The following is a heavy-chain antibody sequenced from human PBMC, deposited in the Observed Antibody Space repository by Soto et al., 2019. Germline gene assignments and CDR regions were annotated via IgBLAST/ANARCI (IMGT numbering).Heavy chain of an antibody. CDR1: GFTFTNYG. CDR2: VSKSDYK. V-gene: IGHV3-21*01. Sequence: VGALRLSCAVSGFTFTNYGITWVRQAPGKGLEWVSSVSKSDYKYYSDSVRGRFTISRENAKNSLYLEMNSLRAEDTAVYYCARLRASTWYLGGYLDYWGQGTLVTVSS. D-gene: IGHD6-13*01. CDR3: ARLRASTWYLGGYLDY. J-gene: IGHJ4*02.